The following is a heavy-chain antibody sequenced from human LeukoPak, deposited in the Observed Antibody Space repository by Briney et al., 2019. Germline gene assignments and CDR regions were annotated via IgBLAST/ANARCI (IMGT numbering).Heavy chain of an antibody. CDR3: ARDASSSWYRGDYYYGMDV. V-gene: IGHV3-48*01. CDR1: GFTFSSYS. D-gene: IGHD6-13*01. Sequence: GGSLRLSCAASGFTFSSYSMNWVRQAPGKGLEWVSYISSSSSTIYYADSVKGRFTISRDNAKNSRYLQMNSLRAEDTAVYYCARDASSSWYRGDYYYGMDVWGQGTTVTVSS. CDR2: ISSSSSTI. J-gene: IGHJ6*02.